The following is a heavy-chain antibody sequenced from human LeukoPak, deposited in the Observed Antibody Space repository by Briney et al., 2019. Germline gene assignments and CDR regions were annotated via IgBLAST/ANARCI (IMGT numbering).Heavy chain of an antibody. CDR2: ISGSDTNT. CDR3: ARDLAFDI. J-gene: IGHJ3*02. Sequence: GGSLRLSCAASGFTFNNYALSWVRQAPGKGLEWVSTISGSDTNTYYADSVKGRFTISRDISKNTLYLQMNSLRAEDTAVYYCARDLAFDIWGQGTMVTVSS. CDR1: GFTFNNYA. V-gene: IGHV3-23*01.